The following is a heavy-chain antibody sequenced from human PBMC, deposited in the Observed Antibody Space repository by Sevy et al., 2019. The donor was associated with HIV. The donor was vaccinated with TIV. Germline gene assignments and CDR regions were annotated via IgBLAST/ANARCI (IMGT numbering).Heavy chain of an antibody. V-gene: IGHV3-7*01. Sequence: GGSLRLSCAASGFTFSAYWMNWVRHAPGKGLEWVANIKSDGSDKHYVDSVEGRFTISRDNAKNSLYLQMNSLRVEDTAVYYCAQEMVGRFDSWGQGTLVTVSS. CDR3: AQEMVGRFDS. J-gene: IGHJ4*02. D-gene: IGHD1-26*01. CDR2: IKSDGSDK. CDR1: GFTFSAYW.